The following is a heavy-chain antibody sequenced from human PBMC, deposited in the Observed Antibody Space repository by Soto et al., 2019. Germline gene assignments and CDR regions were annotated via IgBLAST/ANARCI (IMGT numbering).Heavy chain of an antibody. V-gene: IGHV1-18*01. Sequence: ASVKVSCKASGYTFSNFGISWVRQAPGEGLEWMGWISPNSEKTKIAQRFQGRVTMTTDTSTSTAYMELRSLRSDDTAVYYCARDKGDGSGSYYGYWGQGTLVTVSS. J-gene: IGHJ4*02. CDR1: GYTFSNFG. CDR3: ARDKGDGSGSYYGY. CDR2: ISPNSEKT. D-gene: IGHD3-10*01.